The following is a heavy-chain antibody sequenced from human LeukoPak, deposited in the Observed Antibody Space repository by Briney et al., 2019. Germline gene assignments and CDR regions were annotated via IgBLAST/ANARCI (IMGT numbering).Heavy chain of an antibody. CDR3: AKDTSIGKYCTSGVCSPFDY. D-gene: IGHD2-8*01. J-gene: IGHJ4*02. CDR2: VSGSGDTT. CDR1: GFTFSSYA. Sequence: GGSLRLSCAASGFTFSSYAMTWVRQAPGKGLEWVSAVSGSGDTTYHADSVKGRFTISRDNSKNTLYLHVNSLRAEDTAVYYCAKDTSIGKYCTSGVCSPFDYWGQGTLVTVSS. V-gene: IGHV3-23*01.